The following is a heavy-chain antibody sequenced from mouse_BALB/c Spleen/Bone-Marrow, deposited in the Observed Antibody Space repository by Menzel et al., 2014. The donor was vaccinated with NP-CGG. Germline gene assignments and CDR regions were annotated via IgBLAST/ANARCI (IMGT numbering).Heavy chain of an antibody. CDR1: GFDFSRYW. CDR3: ARLGYYGGFAY. J-gene: IGHJ3*01. V-gene: IGHV4-1*02. Sequence: VQLKHSGGGLVQPGGSLKLSCAASGFDFSRYWMSWVRQAPGKGLEWIGEINPDSSTINYTPSLKDKFIISRDNAKNTLYLQMSKVRSEDTALYYCARLGYYGGFAYWGQGTLVTVSA. D-gene: IGHD2-3*01. CDR2: INPDSSTI.